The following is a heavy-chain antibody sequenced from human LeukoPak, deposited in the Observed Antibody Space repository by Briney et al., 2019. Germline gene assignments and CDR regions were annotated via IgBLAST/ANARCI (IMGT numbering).Heavy chain of an antibody. J-gene: IGHJ4*02. CDR2: IDGSGSST. Sequence: GGSLRLSCSTSGLTFFSYAMSWVRQAPGKGLGWVSAIDGSGSSTYFADSVEGRFAISRDNSKNTLYLQMNSLRAEDTAVYYCAKGIYGDFDYWGQGTLVTVSS. CDR1: GLTFFSYA. D-gene: IGHD3-10*01. CDR3: AKGIYGDFDY. V-gene: IGHV3-23*01.